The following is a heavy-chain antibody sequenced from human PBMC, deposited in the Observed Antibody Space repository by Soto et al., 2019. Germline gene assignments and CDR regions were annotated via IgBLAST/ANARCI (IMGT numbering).Heavy chain of an antibody. V-gene: IGHV3-73*02. J-gene: IGHJ4*02. Sequence: EVQLVESGGGLVQPGRFLKLSCAASGFTFSGSALHWVRQASGKGLEWVGRTRSKANGYATVDAASVKGRYTISRNDSKTTAYLRMNSLQIEDTAVYSCTPYGGNPKDWGQGTLVTVSS. CDR2: TRSKANGYAT. CDR3: TPYGGNPKD. D-gene: IGHD4-17*01. CDR1: GFTFSGSA.